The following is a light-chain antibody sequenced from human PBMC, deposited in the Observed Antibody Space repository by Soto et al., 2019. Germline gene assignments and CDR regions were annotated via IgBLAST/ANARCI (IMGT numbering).Light chain of an antibody. J-gene: IGLJ1*01. CDR2: EVS. Sequence: QSVLTQPASVSGSPGQSITISCTGTSSDVGAYNYVSWCQQHPGKAPKVMIYEVSRRPSGVSNRFSGSKSGNTAFLTISGLQAEDEADYYCCSFTNSGSRVFGTGTKLTVL. CDR3: CSFTNSGSRV. V-gene: IGLV2-14*01. CDR1: SSDVGAYNY.